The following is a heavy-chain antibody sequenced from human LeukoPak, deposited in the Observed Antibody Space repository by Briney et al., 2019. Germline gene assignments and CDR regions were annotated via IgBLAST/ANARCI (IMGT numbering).Heavy chain of an antibody. Sequence: GESLKISCKGSGYSFTSYWIGWVRQMPGKGLEWMGIIYPGDSDTTYSPSFQGQVTISADKSVSTAYLQWSSLKASDTAMYYCARRDGYCSSTSCYADYYYGMDVWGQGTTVTVSS. CDR3: ARRDGYCSSTSCYADYYYGMDV. CDR1: GYSFTSYW. J-gene: IGHJ6*02. D-gene: IGHD2-2*01. V-gene: IGHV5-51*01. CDR2: IYPGDSDT.